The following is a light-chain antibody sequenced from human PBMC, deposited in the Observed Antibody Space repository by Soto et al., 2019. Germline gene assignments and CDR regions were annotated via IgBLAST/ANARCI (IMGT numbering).Light chain of an antibody. Sequence: DIQMTQSPSSLSASIGDRITITCRASQSISTYLNWYQQKPGKAPSHLIYGASTLQSGVPSRFSGSGSATDFTLTISSLQPEDFATYYCQQTFITPPLTFGGGTKVEIK. CDR3: QQTFITPPLT. CDR2: GAS. V-gene: IGKV1-39*01. J-gene: IGKJ4*01. CDR1: QSISTY.